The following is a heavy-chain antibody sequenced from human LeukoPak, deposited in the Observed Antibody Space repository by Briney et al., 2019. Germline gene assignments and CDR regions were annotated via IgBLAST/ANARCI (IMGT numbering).Heavy chain of an antibody. J-gene: IGHJ6*03. D-gene: IGHD3-22*01. CDR1: GFKFEDYG. CDR3: ARQYTDSRDWYFYYIDV. CDR2: INWSGTNI. Sequence: GGSLRLSCVGSGFKFEDYGMNWVRQVPGKGLEWVSGINWSGTNIGYVDSVKGRFTISRDNAKNALYLQMNSLRAEDTALYFCARQYTDSRDWYFYYIDVWGKGTTVIVSS. V-gene: IGHV3-20*04.